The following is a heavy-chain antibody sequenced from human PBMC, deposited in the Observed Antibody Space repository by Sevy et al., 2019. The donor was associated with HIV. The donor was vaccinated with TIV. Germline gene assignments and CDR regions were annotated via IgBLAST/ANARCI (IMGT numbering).Heavy chain of an antibody. CDR3: ARDGGTVTTPGYFDY. V-gene: IGHV4-30-2*01. J-gene: IGHJ4*02. D-gene: IGHD4-17*01. Sequence: SETLSLTCAVSGGSISSGAYSWNWIRQPPGKGLEWIGYIFHTESTYYNPSIKSRVTISVDRSKNQFSLKLTSVTAADSAVYYCARDGGTVTTPGYFDYWGQGTLVTVSS. CDR1: GGSISSGAYS. CDR2: IFHTEST.